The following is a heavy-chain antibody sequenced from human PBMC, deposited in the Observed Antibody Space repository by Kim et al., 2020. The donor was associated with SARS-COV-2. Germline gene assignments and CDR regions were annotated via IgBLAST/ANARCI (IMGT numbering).Heavy chain of an antibody. V-gene: IGHV4-39*01. Sequence: SETLSLTCTVSGGSINSDNYYWGWIRQPPGKGLEWIGSIYYSGSTFYNQSLKSRVTISVDTSKSQFSLRLTSVTAADTAIYYCASDPVRGAQTTDYWGQGTLVTVSS. CDR3: ASDPVRGAQTTDY. D-gene: IGHD3-10*01. J-gene: IGHJ4*02. CDR2: IYYSGST. CDR1: GGSINSDNYY.